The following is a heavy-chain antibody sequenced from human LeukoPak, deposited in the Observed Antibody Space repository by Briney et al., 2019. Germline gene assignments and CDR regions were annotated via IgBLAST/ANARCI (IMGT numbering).Heavy chain of an antibody. J-gene: IGHJ4*02. Sequence: GGSLRLSCAASGFTFSSYAMHWVRQAPGKGLEWVAVISYDGSNKYYADSVKGRFTISRDNSKNTLYLQMNSLRAEDTAVYYCARGGRAAGTVDYWGQGTLVTVSS. D-gene: IGHD6-25*01. CDR3: ARGGRAAGTVDY. CDR1: GFTFSSYA. V-gene: IGHV3-30-3*01. CDR2: ISYDGSNK.